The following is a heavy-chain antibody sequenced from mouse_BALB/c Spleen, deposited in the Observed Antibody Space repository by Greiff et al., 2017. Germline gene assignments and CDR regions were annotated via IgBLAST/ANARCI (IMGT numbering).Heavy chain of an antibody. Sequence: EVKLMESGGGLVQPGGSLRLSCATSGFTFSDFYMEWVRQPPGKRLEWIAASRNKANDYTTEYSASVKGRFIVSRDTSQSILYLQMNALRAEDTAIYYCAREKYYYGSRDYAMDYWGQGTSVTVSS. CDR3: AREKYYYGSRDYAMDY. CDR1: GFTFSDFY. CDR2: SRNKANDYTT. V-gene: IGHV7-1*02. J-gene: IGHJ4*01. D-gene: IGHD1-1*01.